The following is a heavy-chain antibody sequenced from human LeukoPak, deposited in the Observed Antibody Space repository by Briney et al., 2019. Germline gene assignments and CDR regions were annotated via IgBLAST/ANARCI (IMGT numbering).Heavy chain of an antibody. J-gene: IGHJ4*02. CDR1: GFSFTSYD. CDR3: ATFFPPGIAVAGTFDY. V-gene: IGHV1-8*01. CDR2: MNPNNGKT. Sequence: ASVKVSCKASGFSFTSYDINWVRQASGQGFEWMGWMNPNNGKTGYAQKFQGRVTMTEDTSTDTAYMELSSLRSEDTAVYYCATFFPPGIAVAGTFDYWGQGTLVTVSS. D-gene: IGHD6-19*01.